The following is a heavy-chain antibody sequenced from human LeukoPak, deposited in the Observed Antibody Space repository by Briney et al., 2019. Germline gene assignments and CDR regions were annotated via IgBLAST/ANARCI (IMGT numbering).Heavy chain of an antibody. D-gene: IGHD6-19*01. CDR3: ASGHSSGWYFDS. CDR2: INDNGGST. CDR1: GSTFDEHG. V-gene: IGHV3-20*04. Sequence: RPGGSLRLSCAASGSTFDEHGMAWVREPPGKGLQWVSGINDNGGSTGYADSVKGRFTISRDNTKNSLYLQMNSLRAEDTALYYCASGHSSGWYFDSWGQGTLVTVSS. J-gene: IGHJ4*02.